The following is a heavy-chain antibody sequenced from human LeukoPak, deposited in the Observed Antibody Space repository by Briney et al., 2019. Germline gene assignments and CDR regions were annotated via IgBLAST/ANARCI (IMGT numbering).Heavy chain of an antibody. Sequence: GGSLRLSCAASGFTFSSYEMNWVRQAPGKGLEWDSYIGSSGSTIYYADSVKGRFTISRDNAKNSLYLQMNSLRAEDTAVYYCARDLNYYDSSGYSFDYWGQGTLVTVYS. V-gene: IGHV3-48*03. J-gene: IGHJ4*02. CDR2: IGSSGSTI. CDR1: GFTFSSYE. CDR3: ARDLNYYDSSGYSFDY. D-gene: IGHD3-22*01.